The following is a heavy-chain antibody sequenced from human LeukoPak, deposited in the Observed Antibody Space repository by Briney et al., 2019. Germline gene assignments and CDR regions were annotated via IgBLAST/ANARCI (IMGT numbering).Heavy chain of an antibody. Sequence: ASVKVSCKASGYTFTGYYMHWVRQAPGQGLEWMGWINPNSGGTNYAQKFQGRVTMTRDTSISTAYMELSRLRSDDTAVYYCVRGSPYCGGDCPHYWGQGTLVTVSS. CDR1: GYTFTGYY. CDR3: VRGSPYCGGDCPHY. CDR2: INPNSGGT. V-gene: IGHV1-2*02. J-gene: IGHJ4*02. D-gene: IGHD2-21*02.